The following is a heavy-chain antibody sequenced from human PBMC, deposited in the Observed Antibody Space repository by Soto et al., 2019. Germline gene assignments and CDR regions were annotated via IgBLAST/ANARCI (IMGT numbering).Heavy chain of an antibody. CDR2: ISSRSTNI. Sequence: KAGGSLRLSXIVSGFTFGSYSMNWVRQAPGKGLEWVSSISSRSTNISSADSVKGRFSISRDNAKNSLYLEMNSLRAEDTAVYYCAREYDFWSGPNTRYGMDVWGQGTTVTVSS. D-gene: IGHD3-3*01. CDR3: AREYDFWSGPNTRYGMDV. CDR1: GFTFGSYS. J-gene: IGHJ6*02. V-gene: IGHV3-21*01.